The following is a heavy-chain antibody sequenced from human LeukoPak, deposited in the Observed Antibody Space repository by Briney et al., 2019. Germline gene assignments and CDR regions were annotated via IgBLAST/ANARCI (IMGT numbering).Heavy chain of an antibody. Sequence: GGSLRLSCAASGFTFSSYGMHWVSQAPGKGLEWVAVISYDGSNKYYADSVKGRFTISRDNSKNTLYLQMNSLRAEDTAVYYCARDDCSSTSCYVLYNWGQGTLVTVSS. J-gene: IGHJ4*02. CDR3: ARDDCSSTSCYVLYN. D-gene: IGHD2-2*01. CDR2: ISYDGSNK. V-gene: IGHV3-30*03. CDR1: GFTFSSYG.